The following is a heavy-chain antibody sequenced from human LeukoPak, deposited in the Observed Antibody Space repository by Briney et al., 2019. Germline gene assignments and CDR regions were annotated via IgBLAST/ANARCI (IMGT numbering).Heavy chain of an antibody. J-gene: IGHJ4*02. Sequence: PSETLSLTCTVSGGSISSGGYYWSWIRQHPGKGLERIGYIYYSGSTYYNPSLKSRVTISVDTSKNQFSLKLSSVTAADTAVYYCARRSHYYDSSGYFFYYFDYWGQGTLVTVSS. CDR1: GGSISSGGYY. CDR2: IYYSGST. V-gene: IGHV4-31*03. D-gene: IGHD3-22*01. CDR3: ARRSHYYDSSGYFFYYFDY.